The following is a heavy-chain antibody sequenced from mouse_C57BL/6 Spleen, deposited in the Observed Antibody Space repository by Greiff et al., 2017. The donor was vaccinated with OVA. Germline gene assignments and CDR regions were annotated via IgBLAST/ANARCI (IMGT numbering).Heavy chain of an antibody. CDR1: GYSFTDYN. V-gene: IGHV1-39*01. CDR2: INPNYGTT. J-gene: IGHJ2*01. Sequence: EVQVVESGPELVKPGASVKISCKASGYSFTDYNMNWVKQSNGKSLEWIGVINPNYGTTSYNQKFKGKATLTVDQSSSTAYMQLNSLTSEDSAVYYCAREDTTVVATSSDYWGQGTTLTVSS. D-gene: IGHD1-1*01. CDR3: AREDTTVVATSSDY.